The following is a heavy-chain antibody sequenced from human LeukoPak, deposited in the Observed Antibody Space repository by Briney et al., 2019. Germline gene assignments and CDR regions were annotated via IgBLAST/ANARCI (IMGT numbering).Heavy chain of an antibody. CDR3: AAGDLVRGVPVDY. CDR1: GFTFTSSA. CDR2: IVVGSGNT. Sequence: GASVKVSGKASGFTFTSSAMQWVRQARGQRLEWIGWIVVGSGNTNYAQKFQERVTITGDMSTSTAYMELSSLRSEDTAVYYCAAGDLVRGVPVDYWGQGTLVTVSS. D-gene: IGHD3-10*01. J-gene: IGHJ4*02. V-gene: IGHV1-58*02.